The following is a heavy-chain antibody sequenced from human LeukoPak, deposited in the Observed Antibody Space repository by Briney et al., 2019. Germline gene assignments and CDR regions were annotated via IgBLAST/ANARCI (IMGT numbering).Heavy chain of an antibody. CDR2: MSGSGGTA. CDR1: GFTFSSYA. Sequence: QAGGSLRLSCAASGFTFSSYAMSWVRQAPGKGLEWVSLMSGSGGTAYYADSVKGRFTISRDNSKNTLYLQMNSLRAEDTAVYYCATSNWNDLSLCDYWGQGTLITVSS. CDR3: ATSNWNDLSLCDY. J-gene: IGHJ4*02. V-gene: IGHV3-23*01. D-gene: IGHD1-1*01.